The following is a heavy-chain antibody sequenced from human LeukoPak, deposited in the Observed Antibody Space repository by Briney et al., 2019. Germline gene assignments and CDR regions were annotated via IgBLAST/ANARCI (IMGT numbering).Heavy chain of an antibody. J-gene: IGHJ4*02. D-gene: IGHD3-22*01. V-gene: IGHV3-7*01. CDR2: INQGGSDK. CDR3: ASRDSRFDY. CDR1: GFTFNSYW. Sequence: GGSLRLSCAASGFTFNSYWMTWVRQAPGRGLEWVAHINQGGSDKYYVHSVKDRFTISRDNTKNSLYLQMNSPRAADTVVYCGASRDSRFDYWGQGTLVVVST.